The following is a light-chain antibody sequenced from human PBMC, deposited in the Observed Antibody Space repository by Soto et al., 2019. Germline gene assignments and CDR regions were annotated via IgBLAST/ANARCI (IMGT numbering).Light chain of an antibody. V-gene: IGLV2-11*01. CDR1: GSDVGDSSH. Sequence: QSVLTQPRSVSGSPGQSVTISCTATGSDVGDSSHVSWYQLHPGKAPKLMIYEVNNRPSGVPDRFSGSKSGSTASLTISGLQAEDEADYYCAAWDDSLNGHWVFGGGTKLTVL. CDR2: EVN. CDR3: AAWDDSLNGHWV. J-gene: IGLJ3*02.